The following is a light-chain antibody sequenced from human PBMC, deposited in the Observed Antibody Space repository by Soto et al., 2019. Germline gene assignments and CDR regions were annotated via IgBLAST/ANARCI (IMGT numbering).Light chain of an antibody. CDR2: DNS. Sequence: QSVLTQPPSVSGAPGQRVTISCTGSSSNIGAGYDVHWYQQLPGTAPKLLIYDNSNRPSGVPDRFSGSKSGTSASLAITGLQAEDEADYYCQSYDSSLSGPVFGGGTKLTVL. CDR1: SSNIGAGYD. V-gene: IGLV1-40*01. J-gene: IGLJ2*01. CDR3: QSYDSSLSGPV.